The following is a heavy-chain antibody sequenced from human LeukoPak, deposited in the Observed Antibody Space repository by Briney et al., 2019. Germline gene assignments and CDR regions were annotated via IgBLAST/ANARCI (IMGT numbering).Heavy chain of an antibody. CDR1: GGSFSGYY. V-gene: IGHV4-59*10. CDR2: IYTSGST. Sequence: PSETLSLTCAVYGGSFSGYYWRWLRQPAGKGLECIGRIYTSGSTNHNPSLESRVTTSVDTSKNQFSLKVGAVTAADTAVYYCAGGGNSWYSDYWGQGNLVTVSS. D-gene: IGHD6-13*01. CDR3: AGGGNSWYSDY. J-gene: IGHJ4*02.